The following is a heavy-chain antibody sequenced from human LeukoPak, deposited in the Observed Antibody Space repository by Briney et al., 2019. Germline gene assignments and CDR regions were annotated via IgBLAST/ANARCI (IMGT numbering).Heavy chain of an antibody. J-gene: IGHJ3*02. Sequence: GRSLRLSCAASGFTFDDYAMHWVRQAPGKGLEWVSGISWNSGSIGYADSVKGRFTISRGNAKNSLYLQMNSLRAEDMALYYCAKDIGSGGDAFDIWGQGTMVTVSS. V-gene: IGHV3-9*03. CDR3: AKDIGSGGDAFDI. D-gene: IGHD1-1*01. CDR1: GFTFDDYA. CDR2: ISWNSGSI.